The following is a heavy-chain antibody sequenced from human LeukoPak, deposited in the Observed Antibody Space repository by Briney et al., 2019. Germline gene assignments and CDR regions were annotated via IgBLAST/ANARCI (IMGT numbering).Heavy chain of an antibody. CDR2: ITSTSSTT. V-gene: IGHV3-48*01. J-gene: IGHJ6*03. Sequence: GGSLRLSCAASGFSFSSYSMSWVRQAPGKGLEWIPYITSTSSTTYYADSVKGRFTISRDNAKNSLYLQMNSLRAEDTAVYYCARNYYYMDVWGKGTTVTVSS. CDR3: ARNYYYMDV. CDR1: GFSFSSYS.